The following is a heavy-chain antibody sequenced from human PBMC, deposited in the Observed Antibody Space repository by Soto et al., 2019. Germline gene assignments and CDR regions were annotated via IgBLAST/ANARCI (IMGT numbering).Heavy chain of an antibody. Sequence: PGGSMRRSCAASGFNFSNYAMTWVRQGPGKGLESASAISGSGGSTYYADSVMGMFTISRNNSKKSLYLRRISLRAEDRAFLYCAKDRAIRPGRVFEYWGEGLQVTVSS. CDR1: GFNFSNYA. D-gene: IGHD3-9*01. V-gene: IGHV3-23*01. CDR3: AKDRAIRPGRVFEY. J-gene: IGHJ4*02. CDR2: ISGSGGST.